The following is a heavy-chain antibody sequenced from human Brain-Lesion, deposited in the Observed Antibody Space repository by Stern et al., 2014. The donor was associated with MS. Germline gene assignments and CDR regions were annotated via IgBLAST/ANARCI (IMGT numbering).Heavy chain of an antibody. D-gene: IGHD4-17*01. J-gene: IGHJ4*02. CDR1: GNTFTNRY. CDR2: ITPFTGNT. Sequence: QVQLVQSGAEVKKTGSSVKVSCQASGNTFTNRYLHWVRQAPGQALEWMGWITPFTGNTNYAQNFQDRVTITMDRSMSTAYMDLSSLRSDDTAIYVCAEGGSYGFVYWGQGTLVTVSS. V-gene: IGHV1-45*02. CDR3: AEGGSYGFVY.